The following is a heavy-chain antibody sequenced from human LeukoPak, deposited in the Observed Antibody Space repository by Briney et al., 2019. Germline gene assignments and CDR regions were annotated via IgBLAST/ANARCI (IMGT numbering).Heavy chain of an antibody. D-gene: IGHD4-17*01. Sequence: PGGSLRLSCAASGFTFSNAWMSWVRQAPGKGLEWVGRIKSKTDGGTTDYAAPVKGRFTISRDNSKNTLYLQMNSLRADDTAVYYCARVRDGDYYDYWGQGTQVTVSS. J-gene: IGHJ4*02. CDR1: GFTFSNAW. CDR3: ARVRDGDYYDY. CDR2: IKSKTDGGTT. V-gene: IGHV3-15*01.